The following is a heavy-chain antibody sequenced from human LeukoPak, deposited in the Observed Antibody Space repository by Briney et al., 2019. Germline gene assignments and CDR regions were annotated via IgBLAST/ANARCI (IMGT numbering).Heavy chain of an antibody. J-gene: IGHJ2*01. Sequence: GGSLRLSCAASGFTFRTYDMHWVRKATGKGLKWVSAIGTAGDPYYSGSVRGRFTISRENAKNSLYLQMNSLRVGDTAVYYCARAPPYCSSTSCSYWYFDLWGRGTLVTVSS. CDR2: IGTAGDP. CDR3: ARAPPYCSSTSCSYWYFDL. V-gene: IGHV3-13*05. D-gene: IGHD2-2*01. CDR1: GFTFRTYD.